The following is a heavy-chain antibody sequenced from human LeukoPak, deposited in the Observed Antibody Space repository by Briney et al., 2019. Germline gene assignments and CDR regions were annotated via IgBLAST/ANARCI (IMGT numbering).Heavy chain of an antibody. J-gene: IGHJ4*02. Sequence: SQTLSLTCTVSGGSISSSDYYWSWIRQPPGKGLEWIGYIYYSGSTYYNPSLKSRVTISVDTSKNQFSLKLSSVTAADTAVYYCARESYFPRYFDYWGQGTLVTVSS. V-gene: IGHV4-30-4*01. D-gene: IGHD3-10*01. CDR3: ARESYFPRYFDY. CDR2: IYYSGST. CDR1: GGSISSSDYY.